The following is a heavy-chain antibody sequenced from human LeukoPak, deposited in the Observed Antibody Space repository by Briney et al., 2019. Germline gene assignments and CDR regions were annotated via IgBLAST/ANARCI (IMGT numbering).Heavy chain of an antibody. J-gene: IGHJ6*03. D-gene: IGHD3-10*01. CDR2: TYYRSKWYN. CDR3: ARGGSGSPPWRHYYMDV. Sequence: SQTLSLTCAISGDSVSSNSAAWNWIRQSPSRGLEWLGRTYYRSKWYNDYAVSVKSRITIHPDTSKNPFSLQLNSVTPEDTAVYYCARGGSGSPPWRHYYMDVWGKGTTVTVSS. V-gene: IGHV6-1*01. CDR1: GDSVSSNSAA.